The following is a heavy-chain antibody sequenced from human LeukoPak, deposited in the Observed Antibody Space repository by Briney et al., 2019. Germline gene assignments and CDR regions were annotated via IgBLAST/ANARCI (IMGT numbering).Heavy chain of an antibody. Sequence: SETLSLTCTVSGGSISSYYWSWIRQPAGKGLEWIGRIHTSGSTNYNPSLKSRVTMSADTSKNQFSLKLSSATAADTAVYYCARDAGIAVAGHFDYWGQGTLVTVSS. CDR1: GGSISSYY. J-gene: IGHJ4*02. CDR3: ARDAGIAVAGHFDY. D-gene: IGHD6-19*01. V-gene: IGHV4-4*07. CDR2: IHTSGST.